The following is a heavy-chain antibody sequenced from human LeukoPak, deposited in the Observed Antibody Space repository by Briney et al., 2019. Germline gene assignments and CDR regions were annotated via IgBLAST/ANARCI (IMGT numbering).Heavy chain of an antibody. V-gene: IGHV3-23*01. CDR2: IRYNIKNT. CDR3: AKGSTRDTGYYFDS. J-gene: IGHJ4*02. D-gene: IGHD3-9*01. CDR1: GFTFSNYA. Sequence: GGSLRLSCAASGFTFSNYAMGWVRQAPGKGPEWVSSIRYNIKNTHYADAVQGRFTISRDNSKNTLYMQMNSQRAEDTARYYCAKGSTRDTGYYFDSWGQGTLVSVSS.